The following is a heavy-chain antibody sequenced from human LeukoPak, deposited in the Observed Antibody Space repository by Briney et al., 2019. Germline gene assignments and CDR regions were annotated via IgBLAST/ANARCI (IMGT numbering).Heavy chain of an antibody. CDR1: GFTFSNYY. Sequence: GGSLRLSCAASGFTFSNYYMSWVRQAPGKGLEWVANIKQDGSEKYYVDSVKGRFTISRDNGKNSVYLQMNSLRAEDTAVYYCARATRYYCSSTSCPIDYWGQGTLVTVSS. CDR3: ARATRYYCSSTSCPIDY. V-gene: IGHV3-7*01. D-gene: IGHD2-2*01. CDR2: IKQDGSEK. J-gene: IGHJ4*02.